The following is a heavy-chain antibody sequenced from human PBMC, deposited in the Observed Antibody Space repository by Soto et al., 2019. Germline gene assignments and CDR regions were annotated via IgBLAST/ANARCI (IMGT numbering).Heavy chain of an antibody. CDR2: FDPDDGET. D-gene: IGHD3-22*01. V-gene: IGHV1-24*01. J-gene: IGHJ4*02. Sequence: GASVKVSCKVSGYTLTELSMHWVRQAPGKGLEWMGGFDPDDGETIYAQKFQGRVTMTKDTSTNTAYMELRSLRSDDTAVYYCARRGVYYDSSGYYYSDYWGQGTLVTVSS. CDR1: GYTLTELS. CDR3: ARRGVYYDSSGYYYSDY.